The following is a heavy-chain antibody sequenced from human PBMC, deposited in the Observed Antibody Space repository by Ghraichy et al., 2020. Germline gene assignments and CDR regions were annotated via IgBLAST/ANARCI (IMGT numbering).Heavy chain of an antibody. Sequence: GESLNISCAASGFTFSPYGMHWVRQAPGKGLEWVSGISGGGEATYYADPVKGRFTISRDNFKTTLYLQINSLRVEDTAVYYCAKGSGFSTGWWVDYFEYWGQGALVPVSS. CDR2: ISGGGEAT. J-gene: IGHJ4*02. CDR3: AKGSGFSTGWWVDYFEY. D-gene: IGHD6-19*01. CDR1: GFTFSPYG. V-gene: IGHV3-23*01.